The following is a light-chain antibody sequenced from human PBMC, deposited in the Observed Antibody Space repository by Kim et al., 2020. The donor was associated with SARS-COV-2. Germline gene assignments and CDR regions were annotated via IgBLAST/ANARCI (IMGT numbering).Light chain of an antibody. J-gene: IGLJ3*02. CDR2: ADR. V-gene: IGLV1-40*01. Sequence: DVHWYQHLPRTAPKLLIFADRNRPSGVPDRFSGSKSGTSASLAITGLQEEDEAVYYCQSYDSSLSDSWVFGGGTQLTVL. CDR3: QSYDSSLSDSWV. CDR1: D.